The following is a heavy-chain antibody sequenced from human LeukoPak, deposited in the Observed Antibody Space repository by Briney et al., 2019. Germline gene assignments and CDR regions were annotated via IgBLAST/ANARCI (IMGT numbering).Heavy chain of an antibody. CDR1: GGSISSYY. CDR3: ARDGELDYYGMDV. V-gene: IGHV4-59*12. Sequence: PSETLSLTCTVSGGSISSYYWSWIRQPPGKGLEWIGYIYYSGSTNYNPSLKSRVTISVDKSKNQFSLKLSSVTAADTAVYYCARDGELDYYGMDVWGQGTTVTVSS. J-gene: IGHJ6*02. D-gene: IGHD6-13*01. CDR2: IYYSGST.